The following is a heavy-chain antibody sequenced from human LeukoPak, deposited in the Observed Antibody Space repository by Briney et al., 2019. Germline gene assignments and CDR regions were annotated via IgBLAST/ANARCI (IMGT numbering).Heavy chain of an antibody. Sequence: GGSLRLSCAASGFTFSNYWMNWVRQPPGKRLEWVANIYRDGSETYYVDSVKGRFTISRDNAKNSLYLQMNGLRAEDTAVYYCARDLSRGYTYGYGDYWGQGTLVTVSS. CDR3: ARDLSRGYTYGYGDY. D-gene: IGHD5-18*01. CDR1: GFTFSNYW. CDR2: IYRDGSET. J-gene: IGHJ4*02. V-gene: IGHV3-7*01.